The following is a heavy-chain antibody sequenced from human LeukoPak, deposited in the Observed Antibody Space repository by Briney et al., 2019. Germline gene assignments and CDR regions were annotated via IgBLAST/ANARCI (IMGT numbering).Heavy chain of an antibody. CDR2: IYYSGST. V-gene: IGHV4-61*05. D-gene: IGHD4-23*01. CDR3: ARALVRPDY. CDR1: GGSISSSMYY. Sequence: SETLSLTCTVSGGSISSSMYYWGWIREPPGKGLGWIGYIYYSGSTNYNHSLKSRVTISVDTSKHPFSLKLSSVTAADTAMYSCARALVRPDYWGQGPLVTVSS. J-gene: IGHJ4*02.